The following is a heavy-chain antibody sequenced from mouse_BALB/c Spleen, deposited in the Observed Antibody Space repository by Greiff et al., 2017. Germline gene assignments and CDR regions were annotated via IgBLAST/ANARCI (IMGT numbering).Heavy chain of an antibody. CDR1: GFTFSSYG. CDR2: INSNGGST. J-gene: IGHJ2*01. V-gene: IGHV5-6-3*01. D-gene: IGHD1-1*01. CDR3: ARDAYYYGSRSDY. Sequence: EVQVVESGGGLVQPGGSLKLSCAASGFTFSSYGMSWVRQTPDKRLELVATINSNGGSTYYPDSVKGRFTISRDNAKNTLYLQMSSLKSEDTAMYYCARDAYYYGSRSDYWGQGTTLTVSS.